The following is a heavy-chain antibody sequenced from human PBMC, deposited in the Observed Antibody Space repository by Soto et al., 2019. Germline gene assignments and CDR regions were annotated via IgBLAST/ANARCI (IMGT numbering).Heavy chain of an antibody. V-gene: IGHV1-69*01. CDR2: IVPLLGIT. CDR3: ARDPRSITGTTSSEDFQH. CDR1: GGTFSGYA. Sequence: QAQLMQSGAEVKKPGSSVKVSCKASGGTFSGYAISWVRQAPGQGLEWMGGIVPLLGITNYAQKFQGRITIAADEFTGTAYMDLRSLRSEDTAVYYCARDPRSITGTTSSEDFQHWGQGTLVSVSS. J-gene: IGHJ1*01. D-gene: IGHD1-20*01.